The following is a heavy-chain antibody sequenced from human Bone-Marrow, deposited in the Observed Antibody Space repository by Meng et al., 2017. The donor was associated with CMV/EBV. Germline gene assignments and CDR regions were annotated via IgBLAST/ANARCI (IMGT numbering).Heavy chain of an antibody. CDR3: ARWPKLGGIGGATGGVDY. D-gene: IGHD1-26*01. J-gene: IGHJ4*02. Sequence: ASVNVSCKASGYTFTSYGISWVRQAPGQGLEWMGWISAYNGNTNYAQKLQGRVTITTDTSTSTAYMELRSLRSDDTAVYYCARWPKLGGIGGATGGVDYWGQGTLVTVSS. CDR1: GYTFTSYG. CDR2: ISAYNGNT. V-gene: IGHV1-18*01.